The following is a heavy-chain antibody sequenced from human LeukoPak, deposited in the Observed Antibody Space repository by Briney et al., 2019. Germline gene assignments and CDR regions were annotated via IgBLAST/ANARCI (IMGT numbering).Heavy chain of an antibody. V-gene: IGHV4-59*01. J-gene: IGHJ4*02. CDR3: ARGVRGDFLYYFGY. CDR2: IYYSGST. D-gene: IGHD3-10*01. CDR1: GGSISSYY. Sequence: SETLSLTCTVSGGSISSYYWSWIRQPPGKGLEWIGYIYYSGSTNYNPSLKSRVTISVDTSKNQFSLKLSSVTAADTAVYYCARGVRGDFLYYFGYWGQGTLVTVSS.